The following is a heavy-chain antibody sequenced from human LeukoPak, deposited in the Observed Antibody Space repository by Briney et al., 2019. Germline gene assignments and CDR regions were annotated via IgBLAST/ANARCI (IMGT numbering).Heavy chain of an antibody. D-gene: IGHD2-2*01. CDR2: IYSGGST. CDR3: AKRSQLHGDY. Sequence: GGSLRLSCAASGFIVSSTYMSWVRQAPGKGLEWVSVIYSGGSTYYADSVKGRFTISRDNSKNTLYLQMNSLRVEDTAVYYCAKRSQLHGDYWGQGTLVTVSS. CDR1: GFIVSSTY. V-gene: IGHV3-53*01. J-gene: IGHJ4*02.